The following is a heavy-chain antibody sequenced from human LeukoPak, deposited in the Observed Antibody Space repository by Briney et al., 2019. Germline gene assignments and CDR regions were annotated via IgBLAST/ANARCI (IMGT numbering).Heavy chain of an antibody. Sequence: GGSLRLSCAASGFTFSSYAMSWVRQAPGEGLEWVSSISGSGGSTYYADSVKGRFTISRDNSKNTLYLQMNSLRAEDTAVYYCAKEHKLHSYGYWFDPWGQGTLVTVSS. CDR2: ISGSGGST. CDR1: GFTFSSYA. J-gene: IGHJ5*02. V-gene: IGHV3-23*01. CDR3: AKEHKLHSYGYWFDP. D-gene: IGHD5-18*01.